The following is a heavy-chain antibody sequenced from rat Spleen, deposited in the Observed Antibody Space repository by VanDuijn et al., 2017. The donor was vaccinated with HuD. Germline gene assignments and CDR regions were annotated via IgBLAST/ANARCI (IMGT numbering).Heavy chain of an antibody. CDR2: INYDGTST. D-gene: IGHD1-2*01. J-gene: IGHJ3*01. CDR3: ARLGIAATGNWFSY. CDR1: GLTFSNYG. Sequence: EVQLEESGGGLVQPGRSLKLSCEASGLTFSNYGMGWVRQATTKGLEWATTINYDGTSTDYQDSVKGRFTISRDNAKSTLFLHMDSLRSEDTATYYCARLGIAATGNWFSYWGQGTLVTVSS. V-gene: IGHV5-29*01.